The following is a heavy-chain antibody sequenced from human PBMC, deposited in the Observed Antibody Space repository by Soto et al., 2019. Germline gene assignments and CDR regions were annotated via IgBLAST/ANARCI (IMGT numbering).Heavy chain of an antibody. CDR1: GGSISSYY. CDR2: IYYSGST. J-gene: IGHJ4*02. Sequence: SETLSLTCTVSGGSISSYYWSWIRQPPGKGLEWIGYIYYSGSTNYNPSLKSRVTISVDTSKNQFSLKLSSVTAADTAVYYCARAVVATAYFDYWGQGTLVTVSS. CDR3: ARAVVATAYFDY. D-gene: IGHD5-12*01. V-gene: IGHV4-59*01.